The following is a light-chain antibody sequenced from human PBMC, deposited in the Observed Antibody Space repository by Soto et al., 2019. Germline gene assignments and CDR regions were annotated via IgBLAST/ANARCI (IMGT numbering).Light chain of an antibody. CDR1: SGHSSYI. J-gene: IGLJ2*01. Sequence: QPVLTQSSSASASLGSXVKLTCTLSSGHSSYIIAWHHQQPGKAPRYLMKLEGSGSYNKGSGVPDRFSGSSSGADRYLTISNLQFEDEANYYCETWDSNTRVFGGGTKLTVL. V-gene: IGLV4-60*02. CDR2: LEGSGSY. CDR3: ETWDSNTRV.